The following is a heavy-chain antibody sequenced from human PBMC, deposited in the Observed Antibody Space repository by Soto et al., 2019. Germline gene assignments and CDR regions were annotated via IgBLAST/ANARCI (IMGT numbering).Heavy chain of an antibody. CDR2: IYWDDDK. CDR1: GFSLSTSGVG. D-gene: IGHD3-22*01. CDR3: AHTQYYYDSSGYYSNAEYFQH. V-gene: IGHV2-5*02. Sequence: SGPTLVNPTQTLTLTCTFSGFSLSTSGVGVGWIRQPPGKALEWLALIYWDDDKRYSPSLKSRLTITKDTSKNQVVLTMTNMEPVDTATYYCAHTQYYYDSSGYYSNAEYFQHWGQGTLVTV. J-gene: IGHJ1*01.